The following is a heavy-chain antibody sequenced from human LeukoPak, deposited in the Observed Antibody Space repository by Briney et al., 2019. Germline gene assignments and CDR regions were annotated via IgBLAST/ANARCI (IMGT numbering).Heavy chain of an antibody. CDR2: ISSSSKYI. Sequence: GGSLRLSRAASEFTFSSYNMNWVRQAPGKGLEWVSSISSSSKYIYYADSVKGRFTISRDNAKNSLYLQMNSLRAEDTAVYYCAREPFWSGYYSNLHFDYWGQGTLVTVSS. D-gene: IGHD3-3*01. J-gene: IGHJ4*02. CDR1: EFTFSSYN. V-gene: IGHV3-21*01. CDR3: AREPFWSGYYSNLHFDY.